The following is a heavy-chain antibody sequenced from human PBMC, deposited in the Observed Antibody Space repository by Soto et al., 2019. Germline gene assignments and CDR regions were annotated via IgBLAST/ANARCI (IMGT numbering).Heavy chain of an antibody. V-gene: IGHV3-23*01. Sequence: GGSLRLSCAASGFTFSSYAMSWVRQAPGKGLEWVSAISGSSDSTYYADSVKGRFTISRDNSKNTLYLQMNSLRAEDTAVYYCAKGSSNYYYYYMDVWGKGTTVTVSS. CDR3: AKGSSNYYYYYMDV. CDR2: ISGSSDST. CDR1: GFTFSSYA. J-gene: IGHJ6*03.